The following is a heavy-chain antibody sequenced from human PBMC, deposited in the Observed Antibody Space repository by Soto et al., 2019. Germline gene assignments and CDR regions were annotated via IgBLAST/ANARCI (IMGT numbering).Heavy chain of an antibody. V-gene: IGHV1-18*01. CDR1: GYTFTSYG. CDR3: ATTSPGIAGGNWFDP. Sequence: QVPLVQSGAEVKKPGASVKVSCKASGYTFTSYGISWVRQAPGQGLEWMGWISAYNGNTNYAQKLQGRVTMTTDTSASTAYMELRSLRSDDTAVYYCATTSPGIAGGNWFDPWGQGTLVTVSS. CDR2: ISAYNGNT. D-gene: IGHD6-13*01. J-gene: IGHJ5*02.